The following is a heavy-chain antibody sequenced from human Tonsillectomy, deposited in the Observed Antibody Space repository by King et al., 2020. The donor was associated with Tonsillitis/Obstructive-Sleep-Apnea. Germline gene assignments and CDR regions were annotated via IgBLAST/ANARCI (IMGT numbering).Heavy chain of an antibody. V-gene: IGHV3-9*01. D-gene: IGHD6-19*01. CDR1: GFTFDDFA. CDR3: AKVGGYSRGRYKDYFDY. CDR2: ISWNSDSI. Sequence: VQLVESGGGLVQPGRSLRLSCAASGFTFDDFAIHWVRQAPGKGLEWVSGISWNSDSIDYADSVKGRFTISRDNAKNSLYLQMNSLRLEDTALYYCAKVGGYSRGRYKDYFDYWGQGTLVTVSS. J-gene: IGHJ4*02.